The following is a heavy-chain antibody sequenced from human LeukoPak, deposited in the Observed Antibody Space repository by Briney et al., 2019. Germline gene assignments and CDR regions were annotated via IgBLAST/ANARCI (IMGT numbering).Heavy chain of an antibody. V-gene: IGHV4-59*01. CDR3: ASGIAAAGTGTFDY. CDR2: IYYSGST. CDR1: GGSISSYY. D-gene: IGHD6-13*01. J-gene: IGHJ4*02. Sequence: SETLSLTCTVSGGSISSYYWSWIRQPPGKGLEWSGYIYYSGSTNYNPSLKSRVTISVDTSKNQFSLKLSSVTAADTAVYYCASGIAAAGTGTFDYWGQGTLVTVSS.